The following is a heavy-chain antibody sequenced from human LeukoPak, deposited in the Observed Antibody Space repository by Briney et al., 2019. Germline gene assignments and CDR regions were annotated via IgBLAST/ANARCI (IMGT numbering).Heavy chain of an antibody. CDR2: ISGNGGST. D-gene: IGHD6-13*01. J-gene: IGHJ4*02. CDR1: GFTLSNTW. Sequence: PGGSLRLSCTASGFTLSNTWMNWVRQAPGKGLEWVSGISGNGGSTYYADSVKGRFTISRDNSKNTLYLQMNSLRAEDTAVYYCAKTRGYSSSWYDYWGQGTLVTVSS. CDR3: AKTRGYSSSWYDY. V-gene: IGHV3-23*01.